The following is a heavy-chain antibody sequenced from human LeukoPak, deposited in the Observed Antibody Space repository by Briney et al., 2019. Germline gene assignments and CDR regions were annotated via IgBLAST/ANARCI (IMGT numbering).Heavy chain of an antibody. D-gene: IGHD6-19*01. CDR3: ARSAVAGKNWFDP. V-gene: IGHV3-21*01. J-gene: IGHJ5*02. Sequence: GGSLRLSCAASGFTFSSYSMNWVRQAPGKGLEWVSSISSSSTYIYYADSVRGRFTISRDNAKNSLYLQMNSLRAEDTAVYYCARSAVAGKNWFDPWGQGTLVTVSS. CDR2: ISSSSTYI. CDR1: GFTFSSYS.